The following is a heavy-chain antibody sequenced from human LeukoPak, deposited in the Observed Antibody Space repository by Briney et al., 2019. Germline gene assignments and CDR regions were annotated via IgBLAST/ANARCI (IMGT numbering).Heavy chain of an antibody. CDR2: INHSGST. J-gene: IGHJ6*02. CDR3: ARRPSYYYYGMDV. Sequence: SETLSLTCAVYGXSFSGYYGSWIRQPPGKGLEWIGEINHSGSTNYNPSLKSRVTISVDTSKNQFSLKLSSVTAADTAVYYCARRPSYYYYGMDVWGQGTTVTVSS. V-gene: IGHV4-34*01. CDR1: GXSFSGYY.